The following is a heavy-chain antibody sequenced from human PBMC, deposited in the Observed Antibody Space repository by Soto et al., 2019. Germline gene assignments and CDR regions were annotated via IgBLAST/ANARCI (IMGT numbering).Heavy chain of an antibody. CDR1: GGSISSYY. Sequence: PSETLSLTCTVSGGSISSYYWSWIRQPPGKGLEWIGYIYYSGSTNYNPSLKSRVTISVDTSKNQFSLKMSSVTAADTAVYYCARLYTRRTYDYWGQGTLVTVS. CDR2: IYYSGST. J-gene: IGHJ4*02. CDR3: ARLYTRRTYDY. D-gene: IGHD1-1*01. V-gene: IGHV4-59*08.